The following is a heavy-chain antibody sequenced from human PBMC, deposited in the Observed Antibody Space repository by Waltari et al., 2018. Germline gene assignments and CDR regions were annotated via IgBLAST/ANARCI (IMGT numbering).Heavy chain of an antibody. J-gene: IGHJ4*01. Sequence: QVQLVESGGGVVQPGRSLRLSCAASGFTFSRYAMHWVRQAPGKGLEWLAVISYDGSNKYYADSVKGRFTISRDNSKNTLYLQMNSLRAEDTAVYYCARVDWGAYYFDYWGQEPWSPSPQ. CDR3: ARVDWGAYYFDY. D-gene: IGHD3-9*01. CDR1: GFTFSRYA. CDR2: ISYDGSNK. V-gene: IGHV3-30*01.